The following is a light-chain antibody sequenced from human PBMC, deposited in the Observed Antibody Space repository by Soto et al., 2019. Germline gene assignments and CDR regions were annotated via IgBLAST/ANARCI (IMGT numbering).Light chain of an antibody. CDR1: QGITSY. V-gene: IGKV1-9*01. Sequence: DIQMTQSPSTLSASVGDRVTITCRASQGITSYLAWYQQRPGKAPGLLIYSASTLQSGVPSRFSGSGYGTDFSLTIRNLQPEDFATYYCQQLYSHPLTFGGGTKVDIK. CDR3: QQLYSHPLT. CDR2: SAS. J-gene: IGKJ4*01.